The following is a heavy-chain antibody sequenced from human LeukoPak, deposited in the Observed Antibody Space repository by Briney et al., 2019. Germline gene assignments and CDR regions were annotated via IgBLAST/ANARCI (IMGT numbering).Heavy chain of an antibody. J-gene: IGHJ4*02. V-gene: IGHV4-59*01. D-gene: IGHD3-16*01. CDR2: IYYDGIT. CDR1: GGSIKTYY. CDR3: ARSPSSGGSYTYYFDF. Sequence: SETLSLTCTVSGGSIKTYYWSWIRQPPGKGLEWIAYIYYDGITSYNPSLQSRLTISVDTSKNQFSLSLTSVPSADTAVYYCARSPSSGGSYTYYFDFWGQGTLATVSS.